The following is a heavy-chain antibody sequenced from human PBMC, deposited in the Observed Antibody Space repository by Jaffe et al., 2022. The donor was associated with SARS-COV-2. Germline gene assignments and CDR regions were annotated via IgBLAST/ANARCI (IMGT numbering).Heavy chain of an antibody. CDR1: GYSITSGHF. CDR2: IHHTGRV. J-gene: IGHJ3*02. D-gene: IGHD5-18*01. CDR3: AKDRHTAMLSWDAFDI. Sequence: QVNLQESGPGLVKPSETLSLTCNVSGYSITSGHFWGWIRQSPAKGLEWIGSIHHTGRVYYNPSLKSRVTLSADTSKNQFSLSLSSVTAADTAVYYCAKDRHTAMLSWDAFDIWGQGTMVTVSS. V-gene: IGHV4-38-2*02.